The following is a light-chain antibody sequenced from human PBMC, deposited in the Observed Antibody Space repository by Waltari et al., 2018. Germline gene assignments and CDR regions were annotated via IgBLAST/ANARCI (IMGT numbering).Light chain of an antibody. J-gene: IGKJ2*01. CDR1: QSVSSN. V-gene: IGKV3-15*01. CDR2: GAS. CDR3: QQSSTNPYT. Sequence: EIVLTQSPATLSVSPGERATLSCRASQSVSSNLAWYQHKPGQPPRLLFYGASTRATGIPARFSGSGSGTEFTLTISSLQSEDFAVYYCQQSSTNPYTFGRGTRLEIK.